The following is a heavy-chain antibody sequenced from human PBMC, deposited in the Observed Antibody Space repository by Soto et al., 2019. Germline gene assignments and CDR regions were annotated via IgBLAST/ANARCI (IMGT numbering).Heavy chain of an antibody. V-gene: IGHV3-23*01. CDR3: AKNGGSGSCYSSVDY. CDR2: ISGSGGNT. CDR1: GFTFSSYA. D-gene: IGHD2-15*01. J-gene: IGHJ4*02. Sequence: GGSLRLSCAASGFTFSSYAMGWVRQAPGKGLEWVSVISGSGGNTYYADFVKGRFTISRDNSKNTPYLQMNSLRAEDTAVYYCAKNGGSGSCYSSVDYWGQGTLVTVSS.